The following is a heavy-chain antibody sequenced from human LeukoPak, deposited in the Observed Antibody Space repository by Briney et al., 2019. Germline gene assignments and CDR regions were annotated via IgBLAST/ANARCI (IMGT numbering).Heavy chain of an antibody. J-gene: IGHJ4*02. Sequence: SETLSLTCTVSGGSISSYYWSWIRQPPGKGLECIGFFYYSDITYYNPSLKSRVTISLDTSKNQFSLKLSSVTAADTAVYYCARDMVVGAAFDYWGQGTLVTVSS. CDR3: ARDMVVGAAFDY. CDR2: FYYSDIT. V-gene: IGHV4-59*01. CDR1: GGSISSYY. D-gene: IGHD1-26*01.